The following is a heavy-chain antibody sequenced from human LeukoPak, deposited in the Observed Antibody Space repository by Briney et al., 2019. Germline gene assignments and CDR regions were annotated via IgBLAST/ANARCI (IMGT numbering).Heavy chain of an antibody. CDR2: INPNSGGT. J-gene: IGHJ6*02. Sequence: TSVKVSCKASGYTFTGYYMHWVRQAPGQGLEWMGWINPNSGGTNYAQKFQGWVTMTRDTSISTAYMELSRLRSDDTAVYYCARDRGPKYGMDVWGQGTTVTVSS. CDR1: GYTFTGYY. CDR3: ARDRGPKYGMDV. D-gene: IGHD5-24*01. V-gene: IGHV1-2*04.